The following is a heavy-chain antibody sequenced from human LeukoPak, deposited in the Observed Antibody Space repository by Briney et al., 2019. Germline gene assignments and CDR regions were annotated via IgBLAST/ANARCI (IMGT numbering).Heavy chain of an antibody. CDR3: TTESLIVGATSFDY. D-gene: IGHD1-26*01. Sequence: GGSLRLSCAASGFTFSDYHMSWIRQAPGKGLEWVGRIKSKTDGGTTDYAAPVKGRFTISRDDSKNTLYLQMNSLKTEDTAVYYCTTESLIVGATSFDYWGQGTLVTVSS. CDR2: IKSKTDGGTT. J-gene: IGHJ4*02. CDR1: GFTFSDYH. V-gene: IGHV3-15*01.